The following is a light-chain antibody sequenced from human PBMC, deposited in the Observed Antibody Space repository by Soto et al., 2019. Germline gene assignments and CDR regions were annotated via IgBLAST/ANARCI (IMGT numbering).Light chain of an antibody. Sequence: IQMTQSPSSLSASPGDSVTITCRASQDIGNFLAWYQQKPGTVAKLLIYGASTLQSGVPSRFSGSGSETTFTLTIASLQAEDAASYYCQKYNSAPLTFGGGTKVEIK. J-gene: IGKJ4*01. CDR1: QDIGNF. CDR3: QKYNSAPLT. V-gene: IGKV1-27*01. CDR2: GAS.